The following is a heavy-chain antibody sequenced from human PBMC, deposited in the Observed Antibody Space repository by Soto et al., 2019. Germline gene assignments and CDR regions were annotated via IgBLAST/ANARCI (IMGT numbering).Heavy chain of an antibody. CDR2: IIPIFGTA. J-gene: IGHJ4*02. D-gene: IGHD3-22*01. V-gene: IGHV1-69*01. Sequence: QVQLVQSGAEVKKPGSSVKVSCKASGGTFSSYAISWVRQAPGQGLEWMGGIIPIFGTANYAQKFQGRVTITADESTSTAYMELSSLRSEDTAVYYCAREVDYYDSSGYYPRFDYWGQGTLVTVSS. CDR1: GGTFSSYA. CDR3: AREVDYYDSSGYYPRFDY.